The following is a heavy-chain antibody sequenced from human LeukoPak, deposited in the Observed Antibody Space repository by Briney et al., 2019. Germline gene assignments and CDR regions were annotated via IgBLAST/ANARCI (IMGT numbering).Heavy chain of an antibody. CDR2: IFHSGST. CDR1: GYSISGGFY. J-gene: IGHJ4*02. Sequence: SETLSLTCTVSGYSISGGFYWGWIRQPPGKGLEWIGSIFHSGSTYYNPSLKSRVTISGDTSKSQFSLKLSSVTAADTAVYYCARAGSGYIFDYWGQGTQVTVSS. D-gene: IGHD3-22*01. CDR3: ARAGSGYIFDY. V-gene: IGHV4-38-2*02.